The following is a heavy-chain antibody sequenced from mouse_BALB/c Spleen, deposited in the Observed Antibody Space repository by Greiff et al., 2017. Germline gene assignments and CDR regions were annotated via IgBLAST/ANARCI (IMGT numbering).Heavy chain of an antibody. CDR3: ARARLRAMDY. V-gene: IGHV14-3*02. Sequence: VQLQQSGAELVKPGASVKLSCTASGYSITDTYMHWVKQRPEQGLEWIGRIDPANGNTKYNPKFQGKATITADTSSNTAYLQLSSLTSEDTAVYYCARARLRAMDYWGQGTSVTVSA. CDR2: IDPANGNT. CDR1: GYSITDTY. D-gene: IGHD1-2*01. J-gene: IGHJ4*01.